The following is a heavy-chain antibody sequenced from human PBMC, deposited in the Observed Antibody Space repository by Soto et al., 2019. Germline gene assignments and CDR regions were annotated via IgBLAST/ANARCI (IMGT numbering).Heavy chain of an antibody. D-gene: IGHD3-3*01. V-gene: IGHV3-11*01. CDR2: IDTSGTKI. J-gene: IGHJ4*02. CDR3: ASHYDMWSGYLSPVDY. CDR1: GYTFSDYY. Sequence: QVQLVESGGDLVKPGGSLRPSCAASGYTFSDYYMSWIRQAPGKGLEWISYIDTSGTKIYYADSVKGRFTITRDNAKNSLYLEMNSLRDEDTAVYYCASHYDMWSGYLSPVDYWGQGTLVTFSS.